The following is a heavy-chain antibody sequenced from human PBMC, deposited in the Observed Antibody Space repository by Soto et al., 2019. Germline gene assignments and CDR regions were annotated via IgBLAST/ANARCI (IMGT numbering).Heavy chain of an antibody. CDR2: TYYRSKWYN. D-gene: IGHD3-22*01. Sequence: SQTLSLTCAISGDSVSSNSAAWNWIRQSPSRGLEWLGRTYYRSKWYNDYAVSVKSRITINPDTSKNQFSLQLNSVTPEDTAVYYCARASCLNYYDTYARAFYIWGKGTMVTVSS. CDR1: GDSVSSNSAA. J-gene: IGHJ3*02. CDR3: ARASCLNYYDTYARAFYI. V-gene: IGHV6-1*01.